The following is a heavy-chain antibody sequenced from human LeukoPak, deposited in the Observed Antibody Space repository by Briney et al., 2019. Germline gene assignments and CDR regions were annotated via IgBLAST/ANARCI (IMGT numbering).Heavy chain of an antibody. CDR2: ISSRGGTI. V-gene: IGHV3-11*01. CDR3: ARDPYSSAYYDS. Sequence: GGALRLSCAASGFTFSDYYMSWIGQAPGKGLKGVSYISSRGGTIYYADTGKGRFTITRDNAKNSLFLQIDSLRADDTAVYYCARDPYSSAYYDSWGQGTLVTVSS. CDR1: GFTFSDYY. J-gene: IGHJ5*01. D-gene: IGHD6-19*01.